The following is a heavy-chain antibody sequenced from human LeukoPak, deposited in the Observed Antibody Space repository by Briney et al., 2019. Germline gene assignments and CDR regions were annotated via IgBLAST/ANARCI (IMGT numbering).Heavy chain of an antibody. V-gene: IGHV3-64*01. CDR2: INGNGGST. CDR1: GFTFSSFA. Sequence: GGSLRLSCAASGFTFSSFAMHWVRQAPGKGLEYVSAINGNGGSTFYANSVKGRFTISRDNSKNTLYLQVGSLRAEDTAVYYCARGRLYSSSSCFDYWGQGTLVTVSS. D-gene: IGHD6-6*01. CDR3: ARGRLYSSSSCFDY. J-gene: IGHJ4*02.